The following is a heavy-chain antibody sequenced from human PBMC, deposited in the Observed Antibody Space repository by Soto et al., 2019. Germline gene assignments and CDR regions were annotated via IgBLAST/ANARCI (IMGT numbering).Heavy chain of an antibody. V-gene: IGHV4-31*03. CDR1: GGSISSPGYF. Sequence: QVQLQESGPGLVKPSQTLSLTCTVSGGSISSPGYFWTWIRQHPGKGLEWIGYIFYSGSTFHNPALKSRVTISVDTTKNQFSLELSSVTAADTAVYYWARAAGSGHYFDSWGQGTRVTVSS. CDR2: IFYSGST. J-gene: IGHJ4*02. D-gene: IGHD1-26*01. CDR3: ARAAGSGHYFDS.